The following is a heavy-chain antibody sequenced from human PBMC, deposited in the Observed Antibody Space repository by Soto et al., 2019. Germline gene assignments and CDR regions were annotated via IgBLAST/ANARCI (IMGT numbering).Heavy chain of an antibody. Sequence: TLSLTCAVSGGSISSGGYSWSWIRQPPGKGLEWIGYIYHSGSTYYNPSLKSRVTISVDRSKNQFSLKLSSVTAADTAVYYCARMTYDFWSGYPHPWFDPWGQGTLVTVSS. D-gene: IGHD3-3*01. J-gene: IGHJ5*02. CDR2: IYHSGST. CDR3: ARMTYDFWSGYPHPWFDP. V-gene: IGHV4-30-2*01. CDR1: GGSISSGGYS.